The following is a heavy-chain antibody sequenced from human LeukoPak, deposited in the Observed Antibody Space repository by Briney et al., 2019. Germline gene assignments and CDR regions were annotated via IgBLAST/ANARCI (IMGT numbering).Heavy chain of an antibody. V-gene: IGHV4-59*01. J-gene: IGHJ5*02. Sequence: SETLSLICTVSHGSINNYYWSWIRQAPGKGLEWIGNIFHSGSPRYNPSLKSRVTISVDTSKKQFSLNLRSVTAAATAVYFCARDMRPNQLLFNWFDPWGQGTLVIVSS. CDR1: HGSINNYY. D-gene: IGHD2-2*01. CDR2: IFHSGSP. CDR3: ARDMRPNQLLFNWFDP.